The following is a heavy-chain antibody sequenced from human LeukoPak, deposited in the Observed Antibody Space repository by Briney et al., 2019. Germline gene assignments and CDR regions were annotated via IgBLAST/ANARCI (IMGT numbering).Heavy chain of an antibody. J-gene: IGHJ4*02. CDR2: ISGGTT. CDR1: GFTFGDYL. D-gene: IGHD6-19*01. V-gene: IGHV3-49*03. CDR3: SRGSGWLSVY. Sequence: GGSLGLSCTASGFTFGDYLMSWFRQAPGKGLEWIGFISGGTTECAASVKGRFTISRDDSTSIAYLQMNSLTTEDTAVYYCSRGSGWLSVYWGQGTLVTVSS.